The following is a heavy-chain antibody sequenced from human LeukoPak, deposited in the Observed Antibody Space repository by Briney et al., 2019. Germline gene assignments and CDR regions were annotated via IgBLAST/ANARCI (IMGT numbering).Heavy chain of an antibody. J-gene: IGHJ6*02. D-gene: IGHD3-10*01. CDR1: GYTFTGYY. Sequence: ASVKVSCKASGYTFTGYYMHWVREAPGQGLEWMGWINPNSGGTNYAQKFQGRVTMTRDTSISTAYMELSRLTSDDTAVYYCATSRGGNSYYYGMDVWGQGTTVTVSS. CDR3: ATSRGGNSYYYGMDV. CDR2: INPNSGGT. V-gene: IGHV1-2*02.